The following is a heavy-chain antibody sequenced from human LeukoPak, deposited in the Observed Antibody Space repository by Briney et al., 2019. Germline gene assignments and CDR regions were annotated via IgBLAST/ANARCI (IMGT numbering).Heavy chain of an antibody. CDR1: GGSISSDGYY. CDR3: ARRGPYGSGSPDAFDI. V-gene: IGHV4-31*03. Sequence: SETLSLTCTVSGGSISSDGYYWSWNRQHPGQGLEWIGYIYYCGSTYYNPSLKSRVTISVDTSKNQFSLKLSSVTAADTAVYYCARRGPYGSGSPDAFDIWGQGTMVTVSS. J-gene: IGHJ3*02. CDR2: IYYCGST. D-gene: IGHD3-10*01.